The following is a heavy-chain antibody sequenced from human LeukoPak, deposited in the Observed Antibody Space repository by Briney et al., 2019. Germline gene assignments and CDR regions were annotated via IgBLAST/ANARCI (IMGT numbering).Heavy chain of an antibody. D-gene: IGHD3-10*01. J-gene: IGHJ5*02. Sequence: PSETLPLTCTVSGDSIGNFYWSWIRQSPEKGLEWIACIHFSGSVNYNPSLKSRVTISVDTTKNQFSLKLRSVTAADTAVYYCARGGSGTFYNWVGWFDPWGQGTLVTVSS. V-gene: IGHV4-59*01. CDR3: ARGGSGTFYNWVGWFDP. CDR2: IHFSGSV. CDR1: GDSIGNFY.